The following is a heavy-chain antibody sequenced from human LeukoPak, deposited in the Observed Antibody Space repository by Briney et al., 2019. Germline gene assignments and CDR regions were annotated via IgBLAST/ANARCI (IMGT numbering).Heavy chain of an antibody. CDR1: GYTFTSND. J-gene: IGHJ4*02. D-gene: IGHD6-19*01. V-gene: IGHV1-8*03. Sequence: ASVKVSCKASGYTFTSNDINWVRQATGQGLEWMGWMNPNSGNTGYAQKFQGRVTITRNTSISTAYMELSSLRSEDTAVYYCARDIALGSWLVRVFDYWGQGTLVTVSS. CDR2: MNPNSGNT. CDR3: ARDIALGSWLVRVFDY.